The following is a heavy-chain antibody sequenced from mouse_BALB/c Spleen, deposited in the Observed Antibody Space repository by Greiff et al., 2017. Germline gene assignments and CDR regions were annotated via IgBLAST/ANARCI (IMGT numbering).Heavy chain of an antibody. CDR2: INPSNGRT. J-gene: IGHJ4*01. CDR1: GYTFTSYW. CDR3: AGSHYGNYEGYYYAMDY. V-gene: IGHV1S81*02. D-gene: IGHD2-1*01. Sequence: VQLQQPGAELVKPGASVKLSCKASGYTFTSYWMHWVKQRPGQGLEWIGEINPSNGRTNYNEKLKSKATLTVDKSSSTAYMQLSSLTSEDSAVYYCAGSHYGNYEGYYYAMDYWGQGTSVTVSS.